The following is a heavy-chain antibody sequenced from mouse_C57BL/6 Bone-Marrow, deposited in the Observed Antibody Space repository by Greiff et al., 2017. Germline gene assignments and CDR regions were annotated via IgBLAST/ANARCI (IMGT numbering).Heavy chain of an antibody. J-gene: IGHJ2*01. D-gene: IGHD1-1*02. CDR1: GYTFTSYW. Sequence: QVQLQQPGAELVRPGSSVKLSCKASGYTFTSYWMDWVKQRPGQGLEWIGNIYPSDSETHYNQKFKDKATLTVDKSSSTAYMQLSSLTSADSAVYYCAGSYGFDYWGQGTTLTVSS. V-gene: IGHV1-61*01. CDR2: IYPSDSET. CDR3: AGSYGFDY.